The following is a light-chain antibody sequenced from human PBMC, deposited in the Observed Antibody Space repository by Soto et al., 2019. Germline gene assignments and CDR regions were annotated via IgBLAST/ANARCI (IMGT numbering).Light chain of an antibody. CDR3: ISYTSSSTRVV. CDR1: NSDVGGYNY. Sequence: QSALTQPASVSGSPGQSITISCTGSNSDVGGYNYVSWYQQYPGKPPKLMIYDVSNRPSGVSHRFSGSKSGYTASLTISGLQAEDEAHYYCISYTSSSTRVVFGGGTKITVL. CDR2: DVS. J-gene: IGLJ2*01. V-gene: IGLV2-14*03.